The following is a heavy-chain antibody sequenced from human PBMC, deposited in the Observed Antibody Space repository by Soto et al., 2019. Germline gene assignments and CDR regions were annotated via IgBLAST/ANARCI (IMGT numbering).Heavy chain of an antibody. CDR2: IYPGDSDT. CDR1: GYSFTSYW. Sequence: GESLKISCKGSGYSFTSYWIGWVRQMPGKGLEWMGIIYPGDSDTRYSPSFQGQVTISADKSISTAYLQWSSLKASDTAMYYCARGRSGYDYQSYYYYCMDVWGQGTTVTVSS. V-gene: IGHV5-51*01. CDR3: ARGRSGYDYQSYYYYCMDV. J-gene: IGHJ6*02. D-gene: IGHD5-12*01.